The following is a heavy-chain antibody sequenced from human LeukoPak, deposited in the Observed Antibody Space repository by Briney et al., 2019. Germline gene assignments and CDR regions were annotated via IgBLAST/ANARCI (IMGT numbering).Heavy chain of an antibody. Sequence: SETLSLTCAVHGGSLSGHYWSSIRQPPRKGLEWIGEINHSGSTNYNPSLKTRVTISIDTSKNQFSLKLSSVTAADTAVYYCARVILTGYSNDFWGQGTLVTVSS. CDR3: ARVILTGYSNDF. J-gene: IGHJ4*02. CDR2: INHSGST. CDR1: GGSLSGHY. D-gene: IGHD3-9*01. V-gene: IGHV4-34*01.